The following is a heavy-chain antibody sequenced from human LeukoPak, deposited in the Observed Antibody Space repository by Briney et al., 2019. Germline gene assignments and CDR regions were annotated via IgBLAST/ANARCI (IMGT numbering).Heavy chain of an antibody. CDR1: GDSISRYY. J-gene: IGHJ4*02. D-gene: IGHD2-2*01. CDR3: ASQMSSTSVSY. V-gene: IGHV4-4*08. CDR2: INNSGGT. Sequence: SETLSLTCTVSGDSISRYYWSWTRQPPGKGLEWIGYINNSGGTSYNPSLKSRVTISLDTSKNQFSLKLNSVTTTDTAVYYCASQMSSTSVSYWGQGTLVTVSS.